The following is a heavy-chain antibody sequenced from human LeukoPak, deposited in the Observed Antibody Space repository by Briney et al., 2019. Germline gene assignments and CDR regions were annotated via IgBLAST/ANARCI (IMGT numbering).Heavy chain of an antibody. D-gene: IGHD5-24*01. V-gene: IGHV3-30*18. CDR2: ISSDGSNE. Sequence: GGSLRLSCAASGFTFSSYGMHWVRQAPGKGLEGVAVISSDGSNEDYADPVKGRFTISRDNSKNTLYLQMNSLRAEDTAVYYCAKDDGDGYNYDPFDIWGQGTMVTVSS. CDR1: GFTFSSYG. CDR3: AKDDGDGYNYDPFDI. J-gene: IGHJ3*02.